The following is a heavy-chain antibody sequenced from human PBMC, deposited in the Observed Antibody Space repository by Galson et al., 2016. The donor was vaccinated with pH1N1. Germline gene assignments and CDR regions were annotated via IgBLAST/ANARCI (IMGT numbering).Heavy chain of an antibody. CDR1: GFTFSRYS. Sequence: SLRLSCAASGFTFSRYSMNWVRQSPGKGLQWVSSITGDSIYIYYPDSVRGRFTISRENAKNSLYLQMNSLRVEDTAIYYCARGRSSGWEHWYFDLWGRGTLVTVSS. V-gene: IGHV3-21*06. CDR2: ITGDSIYI. D-gene: IGHD6-19*01. CDR3: ARGRSSGWEHWYFDL. J-gene: IGHJ2*01.